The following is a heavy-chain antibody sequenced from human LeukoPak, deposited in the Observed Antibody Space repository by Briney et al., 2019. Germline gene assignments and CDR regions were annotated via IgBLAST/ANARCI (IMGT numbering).Heavy chain of an antibody. V-gene: IGHV4-59*08. Sequence: SETLSLTCTVYGASITNYWGWTRQPPGKALEWVGSVHFSGSTYYNPSLKSRVLISLDTSKNQVSLRVNSVTAADMAVYYCARGYFDSRGYSPPFDFWGRGTLVTVSS. J-gene: IGHJ4*02. CDR1: GASITNY. CDR2: VHFSGST. CDR3: ARGYFDSRGYSPPFDF. D-gene: IGHD3-22*01.